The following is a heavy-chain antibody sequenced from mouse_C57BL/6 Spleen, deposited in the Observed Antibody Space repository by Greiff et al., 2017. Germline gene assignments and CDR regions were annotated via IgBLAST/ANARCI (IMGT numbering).Heavy chain of an antibody. V-gene: IGHV1-64*01. CDR1: GYTFTSYW. CDR3: ARDWVYAMDY. CDR2: IHPNSGST. J-gene: IGHJ4*01. D-gene: IGHD4-1*01. Sequence: QVQLKQPGAELVKPGASVKLSCKASGYTFTSYWMHWVKQRPGQGLEWIGMIHPNSGSTNYNEKFKSKATLTVDKSSSTAYMQLSSLTSEDSAVYYCARDWVYAMDYWGQGTSVTVSS.